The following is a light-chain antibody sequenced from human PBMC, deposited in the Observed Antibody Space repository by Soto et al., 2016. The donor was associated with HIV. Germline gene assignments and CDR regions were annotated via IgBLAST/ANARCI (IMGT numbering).Light chain of an antibody. CDR2: KAS. V-gene: IGKV1-5*03. CDR1: QNIGTR. CDR3: QQYNSY. Sequence: DIHLTQSPMSLSPFVRETVSITCRATQNIGTRLHWYQQKPGKAPKLLIYKASSLESGVPSRFSGSGSGTEFTLTISSLQPDDFATYYCQQYNSYFGGGTKVEIK. J-gene: IGKJ4*01.